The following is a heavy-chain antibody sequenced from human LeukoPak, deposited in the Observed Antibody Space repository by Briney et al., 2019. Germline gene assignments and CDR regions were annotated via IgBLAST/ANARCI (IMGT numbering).Heavy chain of an antibody. J-gene: IGHJ4*02. Sequence: GGSLRLSCAASEFSVGSNYMTWVRQAPGKGLEWVSLIYSGGSTYYADSVKGRFTISRDNSKNTLYLQMNSLRAEDTAVYYCAKDRHSIGRGYFDYWGQGTLVTVSS. CDR1: EFSVGSNY. CDR2: IYSGGST. D-gene: IGHD3-10*01. V-gene: IGHV3-66*01. CDR3: AKDRHSIGRGYFDY.